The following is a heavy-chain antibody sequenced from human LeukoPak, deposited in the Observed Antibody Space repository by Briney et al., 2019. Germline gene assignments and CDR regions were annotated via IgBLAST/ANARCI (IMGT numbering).Heavy chain of an antibody. D-gene: IGHD1-26*01. V-gene: IGHV3-48*03. CDR3: ARGGNYAPFDY. Sequence: GGSLRLSCVVSGFTFRNEEMNWVRQAPGKGLEWIAYISNNGSPIHYRDSVKGRFTISRDNAQSSLFLQMNSLRPDDTAIYYCARGGNYAPFDYWGQGALVAVSS. CDR1: GFTFRNEE. J-gene: IGHJ4*02. CDR2: ISNNGSPI.